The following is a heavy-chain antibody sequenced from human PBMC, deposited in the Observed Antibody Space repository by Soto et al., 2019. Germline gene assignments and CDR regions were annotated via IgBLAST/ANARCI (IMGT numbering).Heavy chain of an antibody. CDR3: ARGGKGLGTSVFDI. Sequence: GASVKVSCKASGYTFTGYYMHWVRQAPGQGLEWMGWINPNSGGTNYAQKFQGWVTMTRDTSISTAYMELSRLRSDDTAVYYCARGGKGLGTSVFDIWGQGKMVTVSS. V-gene: IGHV1-2*04. CDR2: INPNSGGT. J-gene: IGHJ3*02. CDR1: GYTFTGYY. D-gene: IGHD1-1*01.